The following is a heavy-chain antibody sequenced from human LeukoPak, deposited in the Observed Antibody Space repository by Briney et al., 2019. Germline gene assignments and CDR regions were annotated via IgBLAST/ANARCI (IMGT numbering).Heavy chain of an antibody. CDR2: ISGSGGST. V-gene: IGHV3-23*01. J-gene: IGHJ4*02. D-gene: IGHD5-12*01. Sequence: PGGTLRLSCAASGFTFSSYGMSWVRQAPGKGLEWVSAISGSGGSTYYADSVKGRFTISRDNSKNTLYLQMNSLRAEDTAVYYCAKAGVRYSGYLILDYWGQGTLVTVSS. CDR3: AKAGVRYSGYLILDY. CDR1: GFTFSSYG.